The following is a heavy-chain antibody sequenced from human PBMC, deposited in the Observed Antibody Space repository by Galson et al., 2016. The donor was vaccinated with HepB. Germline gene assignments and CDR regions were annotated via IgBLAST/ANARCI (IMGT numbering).Heavy chain of an antibody. CDR3: AKTVTTISPHDSNDLDV. CDR2: VNYVGRA. CDR1: GGSLSGYY. J-gene: IGHJ6*02. D-gene: IGHD4-17*01. Sequence: SETLSLTCGVFGGSLSGYYWSWVRQPPGMGLEWIGEVNYVGRANYNPSLRSRVTISVDVSNNQFSLNLKSLSAADTAVNYWAKTVTTISPHDSNDLDVWGQGTTVTVSS. V-gene: IGHV4-34*01.